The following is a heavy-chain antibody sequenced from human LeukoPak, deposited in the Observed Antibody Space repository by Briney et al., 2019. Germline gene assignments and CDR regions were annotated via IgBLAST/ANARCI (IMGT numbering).Heavy chain of an antibody. J-gene: IGHJ4*02. CDR1: GGSISSGSYY. Sequence: PSETLSLTCTVSGGSISSGSYYWSWIRQPAGKGLEWIGRIYTSGSTNYNPSLKSRVTISVDTSKNQFSLKLSSVTAADTAVYYCARVLGYGDYGYSDYWGQGTLVTISS. CDR2: IYTSGST. CDR3: ARVLGYGDYGYSDY. D-gene: IGHD4-17*01. V-gene: IGHV4-61*02.